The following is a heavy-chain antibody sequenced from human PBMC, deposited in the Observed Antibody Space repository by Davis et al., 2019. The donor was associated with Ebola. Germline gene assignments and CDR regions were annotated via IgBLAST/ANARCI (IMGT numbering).Heavy chain of an antibody. D-gene: IGHD6-19*01. V-gene: IGHV1-18*01. CDR3: ARRASSGWMDFDY. J-gene: IGHJ4*02. CDR1: GYTFTSYG. CDR2: ISAYNGNT. Sequence: AASVKVSCKASGYTFTSYGISWVRQAPGQGLEWMGWISAYNGNTNYAQKLQGRVTMTTDTSTSTAYMELSRLRSDDTAVYYCARRASSGWMDFDYWGQGTLVTVSS.